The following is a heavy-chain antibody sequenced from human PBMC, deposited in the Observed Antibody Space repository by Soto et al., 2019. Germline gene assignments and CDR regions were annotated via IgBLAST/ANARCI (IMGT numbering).Heavy chain of an antibody. CDR1: GFTFSSYA. CDR2: ISYDGSNK. CDR3: ARDSTMIVVVSCMDV. Sequence: QPGGSLRLSCAASGFTFSSYAMHWVRQAPGKGLEWVAVISYDGSNKYYADSVKGRFTISRDNSKNTLYLQMNSLRAEDTAVYYCARDSTMIVVVSCMDVWGQGTTVTVSS. J-gene: IGHJ6*02. V-gene: IGHV3-30-3*01. D-gene: IGHD3-22*01.